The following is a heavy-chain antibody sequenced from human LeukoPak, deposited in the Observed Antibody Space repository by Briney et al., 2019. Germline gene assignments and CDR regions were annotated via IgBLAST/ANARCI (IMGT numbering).Heavy chain of an antibody. CDR3: ARDLSGSHYGMDV. Sequence: PGGSLRLSCAASGFTFDDYAMHWVRQAPGKGLEWVSGISWNSGSIGYADSVKGRFTISRDNAKNSLYLQMNSLRAEDTAVYYCARDLSGSHYGMDVWGQGTTVTVSS. CDR2: ISWNSGSI. J-gene: IGHJ6*02. V-gene: IGHV3-9*01. CDR1: GFTFDDYA. D-gene: IGHD3-22*01.